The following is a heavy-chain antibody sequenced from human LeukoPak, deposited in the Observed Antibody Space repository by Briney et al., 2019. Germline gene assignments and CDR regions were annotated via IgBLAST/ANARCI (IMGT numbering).Heavy chain of an antibody. CDR1: GFTFSSYS. Sequence: PGGSLRLSCAASGFTFSSYSMNWVRQAPGKGLEWVAVIWYGGSNKYYADSVKGRFTISRDNSKNTLYLQMNSLRAEDTAVYYCAKDLHGSGSYYNGFDYWGQGTLVTVSS. CDR3: AKDLHGSGSYYNGFDY. CDR2: IWYGGSNK. J-gene: IGHJ4*02. D-gene: IGHD3-10*01. V-gene: IGHV3-30*02.